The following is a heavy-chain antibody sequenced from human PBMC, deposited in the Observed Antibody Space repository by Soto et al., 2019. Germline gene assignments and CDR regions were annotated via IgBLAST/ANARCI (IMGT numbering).Heavy chain of an antibody. J-gene: IGHJ3*02. CDR1: GFTFSNAW. CDR3: TTDNPWYSGSYYGDAFDI. CDR2: IKSKTDGGTT. D-gene: IGHD1-26*01. V-gene: IGHV3-15*01. Sequence: EVQLVESGGGLVKPGGSLRLSCAASGFTFSNAWMSWVRQAPGKGLEWVGRIKSKTDGGTTDYAAPVKGRFTISRDDSKNTLDLQMSSLKTEDTAVYSCTTDNPWYSGSYYGDAFDIWGQGTMVTVSS.